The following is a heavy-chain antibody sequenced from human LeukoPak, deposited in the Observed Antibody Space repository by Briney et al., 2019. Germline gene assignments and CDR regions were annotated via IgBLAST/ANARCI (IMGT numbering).Heavy chain of an antibody. CDR2: IIPIFGTA. V-gene: IGHV1-69*05. CDR3: ASGSGRYCSSTSCYLHYYYYMDV. J-gene: IGHJ6*03. Sequence: GASVKVSCKASRGTFSSYAISWVRQAPGQGLEWMGGIIPIFGTANYAQKFQGRVTITTDESTSTAYMELSSLRSEDTAVYYCASGSGRYCSSTSCYLHYYYYMDVWGKGTTVTVSS. CDR1: RGTFSSYA. D-gene: IGHD2-2*01.